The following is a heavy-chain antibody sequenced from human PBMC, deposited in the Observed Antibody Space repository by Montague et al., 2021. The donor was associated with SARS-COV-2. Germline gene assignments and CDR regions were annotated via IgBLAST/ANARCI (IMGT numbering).Heavy chain of an antibody. J-gene: IGHJ6*02. D-gene: IGHD3-10*01. CDR1: GFTFSSYS. V-gene: IGHV3-21*01. Sequence: SLRLSCAASGFTFSSYSMNWVRQAPGKGLEWVSSISSSSYIYYADSVKGRFTISRDNAKNSLYLQMNSLRAEDTAVYYCARDPLDYGLWSLGSYYNAYYYYYGMDVWGQGTTVTVSS. CDR2: ISSSSYI. CDR3: ARDPLDYGLWSLGSYYNAYYYYYGMDV.